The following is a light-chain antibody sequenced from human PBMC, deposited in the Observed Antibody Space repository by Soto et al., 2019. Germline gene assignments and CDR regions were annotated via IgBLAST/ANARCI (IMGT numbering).Light chain of an antibody. Sequence: DIQMTQSPSTLSGSVGDRVTITCRASQTISSWLAWYQQKPGQAPKLLIYKASTLKSGVPSRFSGSGSGTEFTLTISSLQPDGFATYYCQHYNSYSEAFGQGTKVELK. CDR1: QTISSW. CDR2: KAS. V-gene: IGKV1-5*03. J-gene: IGKJ1*01. CDR3: QHYNSYSEA.